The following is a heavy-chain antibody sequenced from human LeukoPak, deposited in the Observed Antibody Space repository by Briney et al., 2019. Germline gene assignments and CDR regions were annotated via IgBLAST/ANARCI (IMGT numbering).Heavy chain of an antibody. CDR2: ISDSGGRT. CDR3: AKRGVVIRVILVGFHKEAYYFDS. D-gene: IGHD3-22*01. CDR1: GLSFSNYG. J-gene: IGHJ4*02. V-gene: IGHV3-23*01. Sequence: PGGSLRLSCVASGLSFSNYGMSWVRQAPGKGLEWVAGISDSGGRTNYADSVKGGFTISRDNPKNTLYLQMNSLRAEDTAVYFCAKRGVVIRVILVGFHKEAYYFDSWGQGALVTVSS.